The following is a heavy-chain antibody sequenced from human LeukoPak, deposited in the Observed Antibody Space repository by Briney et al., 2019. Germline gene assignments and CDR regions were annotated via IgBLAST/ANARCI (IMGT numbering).Heavy chain of an antibody. CDR2: IWYDGSNK. CDR3: ARVLVVSGWTNIDY. D-gene: IGHD6-19*01. V-gene: IGHV3-33*01. J-gene: IGHJ4*02. CDR1: GFNFSSYG. Sequence: PGGSLRLSCAASGFNFSSYGMHWVRQAPGKALEWVSFIWYDGSNKYCADSVKGRFTISRDNSKNTLYLQMNSLRAEDTAVYYCARVLVVSGWTNIDYWGQGTLVTVSS.